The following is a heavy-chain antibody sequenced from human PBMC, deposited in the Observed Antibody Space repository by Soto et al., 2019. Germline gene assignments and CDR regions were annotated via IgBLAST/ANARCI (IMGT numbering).Heavy chain of an antibody. Sequence: QLLLQESGPGLVKPSETLSLTCTVSGGSILDSTYYWAWIRQSPGKGLEWIGTIFYSGGTFYTPSLKRRVPMSVDTYNNQFSLKLSSVAAADTAVYYCARQASGYYYGWFDPWGQGTLVTVSS. CDR1: GGSILDSTYY. V-gene: IGHV4-39*01. CDR2: IFYSGGT. D-gene: IGHD3-22*01. CDR3: ARQASGYYYGWFDP. J-gene: IGHJ5*02.